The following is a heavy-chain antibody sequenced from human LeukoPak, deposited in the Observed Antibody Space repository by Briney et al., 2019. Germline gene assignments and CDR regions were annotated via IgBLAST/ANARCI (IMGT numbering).Heavy chain of an antibody. CDR1: GFSFSDHY. V-gene: IGHV3-72*01. Sequence: GGSLRLSCAASGFSFSDHYMDWVRHAPGKGLEWVGRTRKKANRYTTEYAASVKGRFTISRDDSKNSLYLQMNSLQTEGTALYYCTRVYGPGSYSPLDYWGQGTLVTVS. CDR3: TRVYGPGSYSPLDY. J-gene: IGHJ4*02. D-gene: IGHD3-10*01. CDR2: TRKKANRYTT.